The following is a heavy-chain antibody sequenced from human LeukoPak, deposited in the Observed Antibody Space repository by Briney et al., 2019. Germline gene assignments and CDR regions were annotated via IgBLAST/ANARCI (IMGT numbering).Heavy chain of an antibody. CDR1: GGSISSYY. CDR2: IYYSGST. Sequence: SETLSLTCTVSGGSISSYYWSWVRQPPGKGLEWTGYIYYSGSTNYNPSLKSRVTISVDTSKNQFSLKLSSVTAADTAIYYCARAVSGRFDYWGQGTLVTVSS. D-gene: IGHD6-19*01. CDR3: ARAVSGRFDY. J-gene: IGHJ4*02. V-gene: IGHV4-59*08.